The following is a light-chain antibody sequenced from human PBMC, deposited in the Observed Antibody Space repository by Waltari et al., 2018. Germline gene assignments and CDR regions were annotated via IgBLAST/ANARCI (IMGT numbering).Light chain of an antibody. CDR2: KAS. J-gene: IGKJ1*01. Sequence: DIQMTQSPSTLSASVGDRVTITCRASQSISNLLAWYQQKPGKAPKYLISKASNLESGVPSRFSCSGSGTEFTLTISSLQPDDFASYYCQQYNGRFGQGTKVEMK. V-gene: IGKV1-5*03. CDR1: QSISNL. CDR3: QQYNGR.